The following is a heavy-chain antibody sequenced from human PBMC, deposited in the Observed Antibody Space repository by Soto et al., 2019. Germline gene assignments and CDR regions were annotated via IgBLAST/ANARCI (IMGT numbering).Heavy chain of an antibody. CDR2: IYYSGST. V-gene: IGHV4-59*01. CDR3: ASIAAADMIFDY. Sequence: QVQLQESGPGLVKPSETLSLTCTVSGGSISSYYWSWIRQPPGKGLEWIGYIYYSGSTNYNPSLKSRVTISVDTSKNQFSLKLSSVTAADTAVYYCASIAAADMIFDYWGQGTLVTVSS. CDR1: GGSISSYY. D-gene: IGHD6-13*01. J-gene: IGHJ4*02.